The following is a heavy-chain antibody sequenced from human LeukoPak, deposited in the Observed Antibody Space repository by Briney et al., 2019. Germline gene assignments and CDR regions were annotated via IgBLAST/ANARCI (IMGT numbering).Heavy chain of an antibody. CDR2: IYYSGST. V-gene: IGHV4-39*07. J-gene: IGHJ5*02. CDR3: ARGRESWITIFGVVIPWFDP. Sequence: SETLSLTCLASGGSISSSSYYWGWIRQPPGKGLEWIGSIYYSGSTNYNPSLKSRVTISVDTSKNQFSLKLSSVTAADTAVYYCARGRESWITIFGVVIPWFDPWGQGTLVTVSS. D-gene: IGHD3-3*01. CDR1: GGSISSSSYY.